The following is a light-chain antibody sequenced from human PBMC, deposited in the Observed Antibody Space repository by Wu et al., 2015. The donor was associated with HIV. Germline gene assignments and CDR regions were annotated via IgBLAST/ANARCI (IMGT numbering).Light chain of an antibody. CDR1: QSVSSDS. Sequence: DIALTQSPGTLSLSPGERATLSCRAGQSVSSDSLAWYQQKPGQAPRLLIYGASTRATGIPDRFSGSGSGTDFTFTISRLEPEDFAVYYCHLSGGASWTFGQGTKVEIK. CDR2: GAS. CDR3: HLSGGASWT. V-gene: IGKV3-20*01. J-gene: IGKJ1*01.